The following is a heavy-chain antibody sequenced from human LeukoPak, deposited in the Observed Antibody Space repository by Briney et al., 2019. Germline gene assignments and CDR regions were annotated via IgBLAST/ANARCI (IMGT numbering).Heavy chain of an antibody. CDR3: ARDHYGPGTPGSLFAFV. V-gene: IGHV6-1*01. J-gene: IGHJ4*02. Sequence: SQTLSLTCAISGDSVPSNSAAWNWIRQSPSRGLEWLGRTYYRSKWYNDYAVSVKSRITINPDTSKNQFSLQLNSVTPEDTAVYYCARDHYGPGTPGSLFAFVWGQGTLVTVSS. CDR1: GDSVPSNSAA. D-gene: IGHD3-10*01. CDR2: TYYRSKWYN.